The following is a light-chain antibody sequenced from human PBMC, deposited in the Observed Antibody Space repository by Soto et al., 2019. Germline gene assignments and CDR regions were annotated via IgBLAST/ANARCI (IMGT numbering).Light chain of an antibody. Sequence: DIVMTQSPLSLPVTPREPASISCRSSQSLLHSNGYNYLDWYLQKPGQSPQLLIYLGSNRASGVPDRFSGSGSGTDFTLKISRVEAEDVGFYYCMQGLQTAWTFGQGTKVEIK. CDR3: MQGLQTAWT. CDR2: LGS. J-gene: IGKJ1*01. CDR1: QSLLHSNGYNY. V-gene: IGKV2-28*01.